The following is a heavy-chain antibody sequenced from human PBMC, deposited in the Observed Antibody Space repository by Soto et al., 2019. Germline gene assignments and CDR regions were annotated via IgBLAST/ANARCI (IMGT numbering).Heavy chain of an antibody. V-gene: IGHV5-51*01. J-gene: IGHJ4*02. CDR1: GYRFINYW. Sequence: PGESLKISCKGSGYRFINYWIGWVRQMPGKGLEWVGIIYTGDSDTRYSPSFQGQVTFSVDKSISTAYLQWSSLKASDTAIYYCARSPCGNDCYSVAPFDYWGQGTLVTVSS. D-gene: IGHD2-21*02. CDR2: IYTGDSDT. CDR3: ARSPCGNDCYSVAPFDY.